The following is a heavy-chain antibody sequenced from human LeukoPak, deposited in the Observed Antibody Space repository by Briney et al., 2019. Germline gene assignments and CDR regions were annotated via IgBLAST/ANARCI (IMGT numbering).Heavy chain of an antibody. CDR2: IYHSGTT. D-gene: IGHD1-26*01. CDR1: GYSISSGYY. CDR3: ARQGGSYYGY. J-gene: IGHJ4*02. V-gene: IGHV4-38-2*01. Sequence: SETLSLTCAVSGYSISSGYYWGWIRQPPGKGLEWIGNIYHSGTTYYNPSLKSRVTISVDTSKNQFSLTMPSVTAADTAVYYCARQGGSYYGYWGQGTLVTVSS.